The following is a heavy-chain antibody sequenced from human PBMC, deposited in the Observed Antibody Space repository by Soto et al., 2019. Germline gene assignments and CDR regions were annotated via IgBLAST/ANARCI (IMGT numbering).Heavy chain of an antibody. CDR3: ASTLWFGDATSFDY. J-gene: IGHJ4*02. Sequence: QVQLVESGGGVVQPGRSLRLSCAASGFTFSSYGMHWVRQAPGKGMEWVAVISYDGSNKYYADSVKGRFTISRDNSKNTLYLQMNSLRAEDTAVYYCASTLWFGDATSFDYWGQGTLVTVSS. CDR2: ISYDGSNK. V-gene: IGHV3-30*03. CDR1: GFTFSSYG. D-gene: IGHD3-10*01.